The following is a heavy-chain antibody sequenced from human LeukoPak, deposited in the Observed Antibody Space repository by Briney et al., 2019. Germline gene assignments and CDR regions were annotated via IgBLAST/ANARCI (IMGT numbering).Heavy chain of an antibody. CDR2: ISYDGSNK. V-gene: IGHV3-30*04. Sequence: GGSLRLSCAASGFTFSSYAMHWVRQAPGKGLEWVAVISYDGSNKYYADSVKGRFTISRDNSKNTLYLQMNSLRAEDTAVYYCARDRAAVAGALDYWGQGTLVTVSS. CDR3: ARDRAAVAGALDY. CDR1: GFTFSSYA. J-gene: IGHJ4*02. D-gene: IGHD6-19*01.